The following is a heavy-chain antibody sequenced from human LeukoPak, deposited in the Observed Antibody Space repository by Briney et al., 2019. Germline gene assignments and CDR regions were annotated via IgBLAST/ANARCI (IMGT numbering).Heavy chain of an antibody. D-gene: IGHD6-19*01. CDR3: ARRPRLTVAYDAFDI. CDR2: MNPNSGNT. CDR1: GYTFTSYD. J-gene: IGHJ3*02. Sequence: AASVKVSCKASGYTFTSYDINWVRQATGQGLEWMGWMNPNSGNTGYAQKFQGRATITRNTSISTAYMELSSLRSEDTAVYYCARRPRLTVAYDAFDIWGQGTMVTVSS. V-gene: IGHV1-8*03.